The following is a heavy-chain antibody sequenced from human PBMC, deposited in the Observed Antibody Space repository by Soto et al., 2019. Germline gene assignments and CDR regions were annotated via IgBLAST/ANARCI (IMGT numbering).Heavy chain of an antibody. D-gene: IGHD2-15*01. Sequence: QVQLQESGPGLVKPSETLSLTCTVSGGSISSYYWSWIRQPPGKGLEWIGYIYHSGSTNYIPSLTSRLTISLDMSKNQFSLTLSSVTAADTAVYYCARQLVVVVAAATRGGAFDIWGQGTMVTVSS. CDR1: GGSISSYY. CDR3: ARQLVVVVAAATRGGAFDI. J-gene: IGHJ3*02. V-gene: IGHV4-59*08. CDR2: IYHSGST.